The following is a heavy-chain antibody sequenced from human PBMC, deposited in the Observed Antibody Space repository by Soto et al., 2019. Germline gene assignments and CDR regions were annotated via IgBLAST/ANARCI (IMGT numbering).Heavy chain of an antibody. D-gene: IGHD1-26*01. CDR2: TYYRSKWYN. Sequence: SRTLSLTCAISGDSVSSNSAAWNWIRQSPSRGLEWLGRTYYRSKWYNDYAVSVKSRITINPDTSKNQFSLQLNSVTPEDTAVYYCARGVEATKNTWGSENFDYWGQGTLVTVSS. CDR1: GDSVSSNSAA. V-gene: IGHV6-1*01. J-gene: IGHJ4*02. CDR3: ARGVEATKNTWGSENFDY.